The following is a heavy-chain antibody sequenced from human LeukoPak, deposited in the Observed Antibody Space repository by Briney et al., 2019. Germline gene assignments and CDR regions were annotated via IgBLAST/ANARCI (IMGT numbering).Heavy chain of an antibody. CDR1: GYFFINYG. Sequence: AAVTVSCTASGYFFINYGITWLGQAPGQGSEGMGWISPYSGNTDYAQKLQGRVTMTTDRSTTTAYMELRSLGFDDTTVYYCARTSGVSVAGSPYYFDFWGQGTLITVSS. D-gene: IGHD6-13*01. V-gene: IGHV1-18*01. CDR2: ISPYSGNT. J-gene: IGHJ4*02. CDR3: ARTSGVSVAGSPYYFDF.